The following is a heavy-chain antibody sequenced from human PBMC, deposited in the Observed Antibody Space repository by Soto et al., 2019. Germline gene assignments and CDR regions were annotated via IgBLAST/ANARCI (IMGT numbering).Heavy chain of an antibody. CDR2: ISYGVTNK. CDR3: ARPSESYGYVGPYYFDY. J-gene: IGHJ4*02. CDR1: GFTFSSYA. Sequence: QVQLVESGGGVVQPGRSLRLSCAASGFTFSSYAMHWVRQAPGKGLEWVAVISYGVTNKYYADSVKGRFTISRDNSKNPLYLQMNSLRAEDTAVYYCARPSESYGYVGPYYFDYWGQGTLVTVSS. V-gene: IGHV3-30-3*01. D-gene: IGHD5-18*01.